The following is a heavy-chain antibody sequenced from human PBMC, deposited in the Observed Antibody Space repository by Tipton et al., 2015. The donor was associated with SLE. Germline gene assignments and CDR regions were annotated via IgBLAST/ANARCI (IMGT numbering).Heavy chain of an antibody. V-gene: IGHV3-23*03. CDR1: GFTFSNFA. J-gene: IGHJ4*02. CDR2: IYAGGRT. CDR3: AKICTWGSFEY. D-gene: IGHD3-16*01. Sequence: SLRLSCAASGFTFSNFAMSWIRQAPGKGLEWVSVIYAGGRTYSADSVKGRFTISRDNSKNTLYLRMNSLRTEDTAVYYCAKICTWGSFEYWGQGTLVTVSS.